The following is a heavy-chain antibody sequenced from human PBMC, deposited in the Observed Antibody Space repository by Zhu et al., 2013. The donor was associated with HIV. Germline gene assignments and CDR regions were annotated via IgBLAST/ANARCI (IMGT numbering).Heavy chain of an antibody. CDR3: ARVMKELRYFDWLLSVYDAFDI. Sequence: QVQLQQWGAGLLKPSETLSLTCAVYGGSFSGYYWSWIRQPPGKGLEWIGEINHSGSTNYNPSLKSRVTISVDTSKNQFSLKLSSVTAADTAVYYCARVMKELRYFDWLLSVYDAFDIWGQGTMVTVSS. V-gene: IGHV4-34*01. CDR1: GGSFSGYY. D-gene: IGHD3-9*01. J-gene: IGHJ3*02. CDR2: INHSGST.